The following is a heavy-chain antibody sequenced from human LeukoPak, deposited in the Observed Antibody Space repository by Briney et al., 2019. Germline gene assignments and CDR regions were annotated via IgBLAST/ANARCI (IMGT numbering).Heavy chain of an antibody. V-gene: IGHV3-23*01. CDR1: GFTFSSYA. J-gene: IGHJ6*02. CDR3: AKAHSPYCSSTSCYSASYYYYYGMDV. D-gene: IGHD2-2*01. CDR2: ISVRGGST. Sequence: GGPLRLSCAASGFTFSSYAMSGVRQAPGKGRDGVAPISVRGGSTYSPCYVKGRFTISRDNSKNTLYLQMNSLRAEDTAVYYCAKAHSPYCSSTSCYSASYYYYYGMDVWGQGTTVTVSS.